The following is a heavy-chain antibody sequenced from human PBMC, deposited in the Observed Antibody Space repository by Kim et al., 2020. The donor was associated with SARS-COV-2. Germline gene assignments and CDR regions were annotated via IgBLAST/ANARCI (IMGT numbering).Heavy chain of an antibody. D-gene: IGHD3-3*01. CDR1: GFTFSSYA. CDR2: ISGSGGST. V-gene: IGHV3-23*01. J-gene: IGHJ6*02. CDR3: AKDSSGPHVLRFLEWLFHGMDV. Sequence: GGSLRLSCAASGFTFSSYAMSWVRQAPGKGLEWVSAISGSGGSTYYADSVKGRFTISRDNSKNTLYLQMNSLRAEDTAVYYCAKDSSGPHVLRFLEWLFHGMDVWGQGTTVTVSS.